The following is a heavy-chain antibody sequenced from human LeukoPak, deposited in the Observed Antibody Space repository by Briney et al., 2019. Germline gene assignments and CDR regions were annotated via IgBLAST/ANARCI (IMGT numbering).Heavy chain of an antibody. Sequence: GGSLRLSCTASGFTFSSSGMNWVRQAPGKGLEWVSFIGTNSRTTYYGDSVKGRFTISRDNAKNSLYLQMDSLRAEDTAVYYCASSGSLDYWGQGTLVTVSS. CDR3: ASSGSLDY. CDR1: GFTFSSSG. J-gene: IGHJ4*02. D-gene: IGHD3-10*01. CDR2: IGTNSRTT. V-gene: IGHV3-48*01.